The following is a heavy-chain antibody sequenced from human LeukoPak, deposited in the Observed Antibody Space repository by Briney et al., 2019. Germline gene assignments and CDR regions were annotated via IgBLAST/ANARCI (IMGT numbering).Heavy chain of an antibody. D-gene: IGHD3-10*01. CDR1: GYTFTSYD. CDR2: MNPNSGNT. J-gene: IGHJ6*02. Sequence: ASVKVSCKASGYTFTSYDINWVRQATGQGLEWMGWMNPNSGNTGYAQKFQDRVTMTRNTSISTAYMELSSLRSEDTAVYYCARAEITMVRGVRYYYYGMDVWGQGTTVTVSS. CDR3: ARAEITMVRGVRYYYYGMDV. V-gene: IGHV1-8*02.